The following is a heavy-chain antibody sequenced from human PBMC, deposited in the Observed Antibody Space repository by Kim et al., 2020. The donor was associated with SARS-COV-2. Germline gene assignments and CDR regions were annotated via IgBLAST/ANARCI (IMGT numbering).Heavy chain of an antibody. D-gene: IGHD6-19*01. Sequence: GGSLRLSCAASGFTFGDYAMHWVRQAPGKGLECVSGITWNSGNIRYADSVKGRFTISRANAKSSLYLQMNSLRPEDTALYYCVKGRSGWGDDAFDIWGQGTMVTVSS. V-gene: IGHV3-9*01. CDR2: ITWNSGNI. J-gene: IGHJ3*02. CDR3: VKGRSGWGDDAFDI. CDR1: GFTFGDYA.